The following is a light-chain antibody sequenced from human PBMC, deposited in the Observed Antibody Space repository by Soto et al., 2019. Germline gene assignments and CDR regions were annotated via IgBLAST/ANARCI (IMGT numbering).Light chain of an antibody. V-gene: IGKV1-5*03. Sequence: DIQMTQSPSTLSLSLGDRVTITCRASQTISSWLAWYQQKPGKAPKLLIYKASTLKSGVPSRFSGSGSGTEFTLTISSLQPDDFATYYCQHYNSYSEAFGQGTKVDI. CDR3: QHYNSYSEA. CDR1: QTISSW. J-gene: IGKJ1*01. CDR2: KAS.